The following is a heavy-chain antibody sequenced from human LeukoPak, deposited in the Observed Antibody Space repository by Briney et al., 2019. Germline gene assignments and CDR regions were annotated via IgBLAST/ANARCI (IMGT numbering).Heavy chain of an antibody. D-gene: IGHD1-7*01. Sequence: KPSETLSLTCTVSGVSISGSTYYWGWIRQPPGKGLEWIGSVYHSGSTYYNPSLKSRLIMSVDLSKNQFSLKLTSVTAADTAMYYCARLNYGQNSGDWGQGTLVTVSS. V-gene: IGHV4-39*01. CDR3: ARLNYGQNSGD. CDR1: GVSISGSTYY. CDR2: VYHSGST. J-gene: IGHJ4*02.